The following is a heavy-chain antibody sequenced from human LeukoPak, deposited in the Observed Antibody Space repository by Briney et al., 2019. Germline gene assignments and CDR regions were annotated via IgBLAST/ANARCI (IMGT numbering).Heavy chain of an antibody. CDR2: IYPGDSDT. J-gene: IGHJ4*02. Sequence: ASVKVSCKGSGYSFTSYWIGWVRQMPGKGLEWMGIIYPGDSDTRYSPSFQGQVTISADKSISTAYLQWSSLKASDTAMYYCASLPPPYYYDSSGLYWGQGTLVTVSS. D-gene: IGHD3-22*01. CDR1: GYSFTSYW. V-gene: IGHV5-51*01. CDR3: ASLPPPYYYDSSGLY.